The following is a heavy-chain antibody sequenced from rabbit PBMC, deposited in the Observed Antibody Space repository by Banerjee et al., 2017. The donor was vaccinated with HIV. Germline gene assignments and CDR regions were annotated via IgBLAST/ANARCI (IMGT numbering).Heavy chain of an antibody. D-gene: IGHD2-1*01. V-gene: IGHV1S45*01. Sequence: QEQLEESGGDLVKPEGSLTLTCTASGFSFSSRYWIWWVRQAPGKGLEWIAYIATGSSGSTAYANWAKGRFTISKASWTTVTLQMTSLTAADTATYFCARATMMLVINLWGQGTLVTDS. CDR3: ARATMMLVINL. CDR1: GFSFSSRYW. J-gene: IGHJ4*01. CDR2: IATGSSGST.